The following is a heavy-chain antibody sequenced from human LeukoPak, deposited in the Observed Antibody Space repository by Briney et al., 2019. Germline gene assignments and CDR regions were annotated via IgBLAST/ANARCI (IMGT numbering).Heavy chain of an antibody. CDR3: ARGSSRYGDYALDY. Sequence: GGCLRRSCPASGFTSRSYWMNWVGHAPRKGRVWVARIISDGGRTRSADSVKSGLSTSRDNAKNTLYLQMNSLRAEGTAVYYCARGSSRYGDYALDYWGQGTLVTVCS. CDR1: GFTSRSYW. CDR2: IISDGGRT. V-gene: IGHV3-74*01. J-gene: IGHJ4*02. D-gene: IGHD4-17*01.